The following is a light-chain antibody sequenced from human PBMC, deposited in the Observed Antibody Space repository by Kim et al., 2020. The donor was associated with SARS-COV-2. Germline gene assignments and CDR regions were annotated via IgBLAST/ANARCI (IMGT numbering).Light chain of an antibody. J-gene: IGLJ3*02. Sequence: GQRGTISCSGSSSNIGSNYVYWYQQLPGTAPKLLIDRNNQRPSGVPDRFSGSKSGTSASLAISGLRSEDEADYYCAAWDDSLSGWVFGGGTQLTVL. V-gene: IGLV1-47*01. CDR2: RNN. CDR1: SSNIGSNY. CDR3: AAWDDSLSGWV.